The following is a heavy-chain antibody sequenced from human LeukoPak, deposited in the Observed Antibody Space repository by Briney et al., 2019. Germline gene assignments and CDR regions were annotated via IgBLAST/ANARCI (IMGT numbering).Heavy chain of an antibody. Sequence: GGSLRLSCSASGFTFSTYAMHWVRQAPGKGLEYVSAISSNGGGTYYADSVKGRFTISRDNSKNTLYLQMYSLRAEDTAVYYCAKVNYDILTGYYSNFDYWGQGTLVTVSS. CDR3: AKVNYDILTGYYSNFDY. V-gene: IGHV3-64*04. J-gene: IGHJ4*02. D-gene: IGHD3-9*01. CDR1: GFTFSTYA. CDR2: ISSNGGGT.